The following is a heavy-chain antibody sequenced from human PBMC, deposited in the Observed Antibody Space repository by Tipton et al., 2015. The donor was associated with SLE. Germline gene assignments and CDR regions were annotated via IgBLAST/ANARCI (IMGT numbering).Heavy chain of an antibody. V-gene: IGHV4-38-2*01. CDR2: VYHSGNT. J-gene: IGHJ4*02. Sequence: TLSLTCAVSGYSISSAYYWGWIRQPPGKGLECLGIVYHSGNTYYNPSLKSRVTISLDRSKNQFSLKLSSVTAADTAVYYCARGRIAVAGNHLDYWGQGTLVTVSS. CDR3: ARGRIAVAGNHLDY. D-gene: IGHD6-19*01. CDR1: GYSISSAYY.